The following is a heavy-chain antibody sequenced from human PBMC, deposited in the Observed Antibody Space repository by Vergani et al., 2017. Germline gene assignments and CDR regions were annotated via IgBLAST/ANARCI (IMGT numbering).Heavy chain of an antibody. CDR2: IYPGDSDT. Sequence: EVQLVQSEAEVRKPGESLKISCKVSGDSFTKYWIGWVRQMPGKGLEWMGIIYPGDSDTKYSPSFQGQVTISVDKATSTASLQWNSLKASDTAMYYCTLSLFLAPGDFWGQGTLVTVSS. V-gene: IGHV5-51*01. D-gene: IGHD2/OR15-2a*01. CDR3: TLSLFLAPGDF. J-gene: IGHJ4*02. CDR1: GDSFTKYW.